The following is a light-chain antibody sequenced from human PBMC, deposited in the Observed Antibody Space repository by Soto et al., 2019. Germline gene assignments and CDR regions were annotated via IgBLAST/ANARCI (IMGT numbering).Light chain of an antibody. CDR2: SAS. CDR3: QQSFKPPLT. CDR1: KAIDDY. V-gene: IGKV1-39*01. J-gene: IGKJ5*01. Sequence: DIQMTQSPSSLSASVGDRVTITCWSSKAIDDYLIWYQQKPGNAPNLLIYSASTLQSGVPSRFTGSGSGTDFTLTISSLQPEDSATYFCQQSFKPPLTFGQGTRVEVK.